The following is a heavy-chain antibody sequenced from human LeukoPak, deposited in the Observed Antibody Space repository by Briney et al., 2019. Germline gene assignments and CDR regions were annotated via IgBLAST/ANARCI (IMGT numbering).Heavy chain of an antibody. V-gene: IGHV4-59*01. CDR2: FSYGGST. D-gene: IGHD1-26*01. Sequence: SETLSLTCSVSGVSISTYYWIWIRQPPAKGLEWMGFFSYGGSTEYNPSLKSRVTMSVDTSKNQFSLKLSSVTAADTAVYYCARMYSGTSYYFDYWGQGTLVTVSS. J-gene: IGHJ4*02. CDR1: GVSISTYY. CDR3: ARMYSGTSYYFDY.